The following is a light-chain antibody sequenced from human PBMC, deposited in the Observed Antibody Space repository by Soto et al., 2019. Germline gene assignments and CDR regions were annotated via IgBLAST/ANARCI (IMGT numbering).Light chain of an antibody. Sequence: QSALTQPASVSGSPGQSITISCTGTSSDVGGYNYVSWYQQHPGKAPKLMIYDVSNRPSGVSNRFSGSKSGNTASLTISGLQAEDEADYYCSSYISSSTLYVFGTGTTVTVL. CDR1: SSDVGGYNY. CDR2: DVS. V-gene: IGLV2-14*01. J-gene: IGLJ1*01. CDR3: SSYISSSTLYV.